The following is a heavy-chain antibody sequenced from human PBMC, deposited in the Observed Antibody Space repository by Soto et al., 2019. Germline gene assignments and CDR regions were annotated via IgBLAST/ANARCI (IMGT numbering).Heavy chain of an antibody. D-gene: IGHD6-6*01. Sequence: ASVKVSCKASGYTFTGYYMHWVRQAPGQGLEWMGWINPNSGGTNYAQKFQGRVTMTRDTSISTAYMELSRLRSDDTAVYYCAREGSIAARPTCFQHWGQGTLVTVSS. J-gene: IGHJ1*01. V-gene: IGHV1-2*02. CDR1: GYTFTGYY. CDR2: INPNSGGT. CDR3: AREGSIAARPTCFQH.